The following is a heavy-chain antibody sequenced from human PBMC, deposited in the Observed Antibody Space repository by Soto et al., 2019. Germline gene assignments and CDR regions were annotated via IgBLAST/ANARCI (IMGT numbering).Heavy chain of an antibody. CDR1: GYTFTSYG. J-gene: IGHJ3*02. V-gene: IGHV1-18*01. D-gene: IGHD6-6*01. Sequence: QVQLVQSGAEVKKPGASVKVSCKASGYTFTSYGISWVRQAPGQGLEWMGWISAYNGNTNYAQKLQGRVTMTTDTSTSTDYMELRSLRSDDTAVYYCARDYSSSVRPGDAFDIWGQGTMVTVSS. CDR2: ISAYNGNT. CDR3: ARDYSSSVRPGDAFDI.